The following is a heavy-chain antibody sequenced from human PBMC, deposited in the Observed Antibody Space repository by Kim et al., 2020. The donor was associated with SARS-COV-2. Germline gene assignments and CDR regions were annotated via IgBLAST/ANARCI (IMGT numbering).Heavy chain of an antibody. V-gene: IGHV3-21*01. CDR3: ARDSTAAAGYQH. J-gene: IGHJ1*01. Sequence: YYADSVKGRFTISRDNAKNSLYLQMNSLRAEDTAVYYCARDSTAAAGYQHWGQGTLVTVSS. D-gene: IGHD6-13*01.